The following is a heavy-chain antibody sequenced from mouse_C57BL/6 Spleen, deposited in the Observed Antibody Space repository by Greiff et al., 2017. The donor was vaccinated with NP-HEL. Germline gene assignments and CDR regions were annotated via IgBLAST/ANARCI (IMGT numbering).Heavy chain of an antibody. Sequence: EVQLVESGGGLVKPGGSLKLSCAASGFTFSSYTMSWVRQTPEKRLEWVATISGGGGNTYYPDSVKGRFTISRDNAKNTLYLQMSSLRSEDTALYYCAGLSYYYGSSYGYFDVWGTGTTVTVSS. CDR1: GFTFSSYT. J-gene: IGHJ1*03. CDR3: AGLSYYYGSSYGYFDV. V-gene: IGHV5-9*01. CDR2: ISGGGGNT. D-gene: IGHD1-1*01.